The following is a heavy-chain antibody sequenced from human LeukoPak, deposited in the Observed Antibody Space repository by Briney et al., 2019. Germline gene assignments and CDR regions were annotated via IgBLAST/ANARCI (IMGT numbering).Heavy chain of an antibody. D-gene: IGHD2-2*01. CDR2: INPNSGGT. CDR3: ARGLPAATHYYYYYMDV. V-gene: IGHV1-2*06. Sequence: ASVKVSCKXSGYTFTGYYMHWVRQAPRQGLEWMGRINPNSGGTNYSQKFQGRVTMTRDTSISTAYMELSSLRSEDTAVYYCARGLPAATHYYYYYMDVWGKGTTVTVSS. J-gene: IGHJ6*03. CDR1: GYTFTGYY.